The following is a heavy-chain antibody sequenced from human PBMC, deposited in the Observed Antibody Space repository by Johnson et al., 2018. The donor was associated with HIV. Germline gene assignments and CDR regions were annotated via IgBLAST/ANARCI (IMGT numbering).Heavy chain of an antibody. D-gene: IGHD3-22*01. V-gene: IGHV3-66*02. Sequence: EVQLVESGGGLVQPGGSLRLSCAASGFTVSSNYMSWVRQAPGKGLEWVSVIYSGGSTYYADSVKGRFTISRDNAKNSLYLQMSSLRAEDTALYYCAKDIGYSSCLANTAFDIWGLGTMVTVSS. CDR3: AKDIGYSSCLANTAFDI. J-gene: IGHJ3*02. CDR1: GFTVSSNY. CDR2: IYSGGST.